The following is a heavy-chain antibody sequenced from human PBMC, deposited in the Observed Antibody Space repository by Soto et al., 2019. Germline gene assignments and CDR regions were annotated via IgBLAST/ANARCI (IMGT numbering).Heavy chain of an antibody. CDR3: ARDRSDNSNAYGAFDI. Sequence: PSETLSPTCSPSAGSASIDGHHRSWLRHPPGIGLEWIAYLSHTGTTTYNPPLKSRVTTSPDKSKNRVSLRLDPLTAADPTIYYCARDRSDNSNAYGAFDIWGQGTMVTVSS. CDR2: LSHTGTT. D-gene: IGHD1-20*01. CDR1: AGSASIDGHH. J-gene: IGHJ3*02. V-gene: IGHV4-61*08.